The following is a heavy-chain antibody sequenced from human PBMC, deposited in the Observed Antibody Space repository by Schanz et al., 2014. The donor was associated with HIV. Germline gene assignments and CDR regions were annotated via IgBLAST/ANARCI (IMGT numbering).Heavy chain of an antibody. J-gene: IGHJ5*02. D-gene: IGHD3-10*01. CDR3: ARGGILLLRGVSNWFDP. V-gene: IGHV4-34*01. Sequence: QVQLHQSGAGLLKPSETLSLTCAVYGGSFSGYFWSWVRQSPGKGLEWIGEISHSGPTNYNPSLGSGVSMSVYPTKNKFSVNLKSMTAADTAVYYCARGGILLLRGVSNWFDPWGQGTLVIVSS. CDR1: GGSFSGYF. CDR2: ISHSGPT.